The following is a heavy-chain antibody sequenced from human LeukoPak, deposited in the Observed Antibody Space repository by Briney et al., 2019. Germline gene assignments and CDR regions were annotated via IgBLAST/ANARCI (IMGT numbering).Heavy chain of an antibody. J-gene: IGHJ5*02. V-gene: IGHV3-23*01. D-gene: IGHD4-23*01. Sequence: PGGSLRLSCAASGFTFSSYGMSWVRQAPGKGLEWVSAISGSGGSTYYADSVKGRFTISRDNSKNTLYLQMNSLRAEDTVVYYCAKDRTTVVTTEPWGQGTLVTVSS. CDR1: GFTFSSYG. CDR2: ISGSGGST. CDR3: AKDRTTVVTTEP.